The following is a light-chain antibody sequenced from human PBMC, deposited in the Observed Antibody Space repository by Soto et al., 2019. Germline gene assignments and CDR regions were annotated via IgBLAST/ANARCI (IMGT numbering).Light chain of an antibody. CDR3: QQYGSSPLT. CDR2: GAS. J-gene: IGKJ4*01. CDR1: QSVSSN. V-gene: IGKV3-20*01. Sequence: EIVMTQSPTTLSVSPGERATLSCRANQSVSSNLAWYQQKPGQAPRLLIYGASSRATGIPDRFSGSGSGTDFTLTISRLEPEDFAVYYCQQYGSSPLTFGGGTKVDI.